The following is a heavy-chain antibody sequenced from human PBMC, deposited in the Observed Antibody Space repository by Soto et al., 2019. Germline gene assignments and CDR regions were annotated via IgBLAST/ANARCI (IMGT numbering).Heavy chain of an antibody. CDR3: ARYSWTSDSCYDFDD. V-gene: IGHV4-59*01. CDR1: GGSISRNY. Sequence: PSETLSLTCTVSGGSISRNYWSWIRQTPGKGLEWIGYIYYTGSTNYNPSLKSRVSFSVDTSKNQFSLNLSSVTAADTAVYYCARYSWTSDSCYDFDDWGQGTLVTVSS. CDR2: IYYTGST. D-gene: IGHD2-2*01. J-gene: IGHJ4*02.